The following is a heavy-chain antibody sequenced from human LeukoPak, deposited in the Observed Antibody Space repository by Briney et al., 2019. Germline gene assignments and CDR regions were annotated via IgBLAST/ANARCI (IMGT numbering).Heavy chain of an antibody. V-gene: IGHV3-30*02. CDR2: IRYDGSNK. D-gene: IGHD3-3*01. J-gene: IGHJ4*02. CDR1: GFTFSSYG. Sequence: GGSLRLSCAASGFTFSSYGMHWVRQAPGKGLEWVAFIRYDGSNKYYADSVKGRFTISRDNSKNTLYLQMNSLRAEDTAVYYCAKTGRSSFPRYDFWSGYYTDHWGQGTLVTVSS. CDR3: AKTGRSSFPRYDFWSGYYTDH.